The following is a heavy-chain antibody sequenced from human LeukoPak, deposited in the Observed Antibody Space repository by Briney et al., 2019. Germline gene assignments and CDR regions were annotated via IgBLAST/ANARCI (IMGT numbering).Heavy chain of an antibody. Sequence: GGSLRLSCTASGFIFSNNWMSWVRQAPGKGLEWMAYIRQDGSDIKYVDSVEGRFTISRDNAKSSLYLQMNSLRAEDTAVYYCARALRSRCLFDLWGRGTLVTVSS. CDR1: GFIFSNNW. D-gene: IGHD5/OR15-5a*01. V-gene: IGHV3-7*01. CDR3: ARALRSRCLFDL. CDR2: IRQDGSDI. J-gene: IGHJ2*01.